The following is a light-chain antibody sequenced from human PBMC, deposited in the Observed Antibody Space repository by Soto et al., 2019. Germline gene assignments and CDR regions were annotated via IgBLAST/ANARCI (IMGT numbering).Light chain of an antibody. CDR2: AAS. J-gene: IGKJ4*01. CDR1: QDMSNW. CDR3: QQANNFPIT. Sequence: DIQMTQSPSSVSAAVGDTVTITCRASQDMSNWLAWYQQKPGKAPKLLIYAASNLESGVPSRFSGSGSGTDFTLTISSLQPQDFATYYCQQANNFPITFGGGTKVEIK. V-gene: IGKV1-12*01.